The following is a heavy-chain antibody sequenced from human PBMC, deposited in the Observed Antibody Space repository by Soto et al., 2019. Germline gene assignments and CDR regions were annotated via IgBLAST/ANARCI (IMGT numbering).Heavy chain of an antibody. CDR2: TYYRSKWYY. Sequence: SQTLSLTCAITGDSVSSNSAGWSWVRQSPSRGLEWLGRTYYRSKWYYEYAVSVRGRITINPDTSKNQYSLQLNSVTPEDTAVIPCVWGRQTSSGWLDLCGQGIPVTVSS. CDR1: GDSVSSNSAG. D-gene: IGHD3-10*01. V-gene: IGHV6-1*01. CDR3: VWGRQTSSGWLDL. J-gene: IGHJ5*02.